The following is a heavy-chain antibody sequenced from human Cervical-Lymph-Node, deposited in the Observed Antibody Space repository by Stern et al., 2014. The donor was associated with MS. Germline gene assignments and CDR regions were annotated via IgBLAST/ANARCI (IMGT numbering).Heavy chain of an antibody. J-gene: IGHJ4*02. CDR2: IIPMFGMA. Sequence: VQLVESGAEVKKPASSVKVSCKASGGTLNNYAINWVRQAPGRGLEWMGMIIPMFGMANYAQKFQGRVTITADESTSTAYMELSSLTSEDTAVYFCARDIALNTGYYFDNWGQGTLVTVSS. CDR1: GGTLNNYA. V-gene: IGHV1-69*18. D-gene: IGHD2-8*02. CDR3: ARDIALNTGYYFDN.